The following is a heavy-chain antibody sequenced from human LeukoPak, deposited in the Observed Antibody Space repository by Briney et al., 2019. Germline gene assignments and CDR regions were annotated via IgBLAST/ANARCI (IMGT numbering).Heavy chain of an antibody. V-gene: IGHV3-23*01. CDR2: ISGSGGST. D-gene: IGHD3-16*02. Sequence: GGSLRLSCAASGFTFSSYAMSWARQSPGKGLEWVSAISGSGGSTYYADSVKGRFTISRDNSKNTLYLQMNSLRAEDTAVYYCAKDRGREVPYYFDYWGQGTLVTVSS. J-gene: IGHJ4*02. CDR3: AKDRGREVPYYFDY. CDR1: GFTFSSYA.